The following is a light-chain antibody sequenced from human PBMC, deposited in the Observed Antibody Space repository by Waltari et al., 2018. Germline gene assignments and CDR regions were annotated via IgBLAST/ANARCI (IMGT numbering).Light chain of an antibody. CDR1: QSSSSW. CDR2: KAS. CDR3: QQYSSYPYT. Sequence: DIQMTQSPSTLSASVGDRVTITCRASQSSSSWLAWYQQKPGKAPKRLIYKASSLESGVPSRFSGSGSGTEFTLTISSLQPDDFATYYCQQYSSYPYTFGQGTNLEIK. V-gene: IGKV1-5*03. J-gene: IGKJ2*01.